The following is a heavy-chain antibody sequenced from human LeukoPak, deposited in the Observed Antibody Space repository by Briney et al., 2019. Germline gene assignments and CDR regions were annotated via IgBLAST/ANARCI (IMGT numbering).Heavy chain of an antibody. V-gene: IGHV1-3*03. CDR2: INAGNGNT. Sequence: ASVKVSCKASGYTFTSYAMHWVRQAPGQRLEWMGWINAGNGNTKYSQEFQGRVTITRDTSASTAYMELSSLRSEDMAVYYCARENDSSGYYSYYSDYWGQGTLVTVSS. J-gene: IGHJ4*02. CDR1: GYTFTSYA. D-gene: IGHD3-22*01. CDR3: ARENDSSGYYSYYSDY.